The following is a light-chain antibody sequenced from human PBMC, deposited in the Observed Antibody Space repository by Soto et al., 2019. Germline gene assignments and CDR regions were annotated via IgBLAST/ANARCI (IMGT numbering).Light chain of an antibody. CDR1: RGHSSYD. CDR3: QTWGTGYVV. CDR2: LKSDGRH. J-gene: IGLJ2*01. V-gene: IGLV4-69*01. Sequence: QSVLTQSPSASASLGASVKLTCTLSRGHSSYDIAWHQQQPGRGPRYLMKLKSDGRHTKGDGIPDRFSGSSSGAERYLTISSLQSGDEGDYYCQTWGTGYVVFGGGTKLTVL.